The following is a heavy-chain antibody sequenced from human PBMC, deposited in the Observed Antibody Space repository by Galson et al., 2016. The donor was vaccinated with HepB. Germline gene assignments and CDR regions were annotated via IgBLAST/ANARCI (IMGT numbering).Heavy chain of an antibody. V-gene: IGHV4-34*01. CDR3: ARGDNPDYGDYASAYYYMDV. J-gene: IGHJ6*03. Sequence: ETLSLTCAVYGGSFSGYYWSWIRQPPGKGLEWIGEINHSGSTNYSPSLKSRVTISVDTSKNQFSLKLSSVTAADTAVYYCARGDNPDYGDYASAYYYMDVWGKGITVTVSS. D-gene: IGHD4-17*01. CDR1: GGSFSGYY. CDR2: INHSGST.